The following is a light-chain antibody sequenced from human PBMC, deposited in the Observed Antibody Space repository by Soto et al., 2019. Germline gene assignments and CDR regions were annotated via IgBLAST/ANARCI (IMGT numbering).Light chain of an antibody. V-gene: IGKV3-15*01. CDR1: QSVNTN. CDR3: QQYSNWPQWT. CDR2: GAS. J-gene: IGKJ1*01. Sequence: EIVMTQSPATLSVSPGQRVTLSCRASQSVNTNLAWYQHKPGQAPRLLMYGASTWATGTPARFSGSGSGTEFTLTITSLQSEDFAVYYCQQYSNWPQWTFGQGTKVDTK.